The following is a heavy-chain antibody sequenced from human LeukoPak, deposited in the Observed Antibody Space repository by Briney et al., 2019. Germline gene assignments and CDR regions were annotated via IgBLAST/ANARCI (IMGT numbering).Heavy chain of an antibody. CDR2: IGTAGDT. CDR1: GFTFSSYD. D-gene: IGHD3-22*01. V-gene: IGHV3-13*01. Sequence: PGGSLRLSCAASGFTFSSYDMHWVRQATGKGLEWVSAIGTAGDTYYPGSVKGRFTISRDNAENSLYLQMNSLRAEDTAVYYCARVLRYDNSGHDSFDIWGQGTMVIVSS. CDR3: ARVLRYDNSGHDSFDI. J-gene: IGHJ3*02.